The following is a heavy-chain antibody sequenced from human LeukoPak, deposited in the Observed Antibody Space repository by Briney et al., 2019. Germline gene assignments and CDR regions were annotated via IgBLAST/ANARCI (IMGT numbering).Heavy chain of an antibody. D-gene: IGHD2-2*01. CDR2: IYYSGST. Sequence: SETLSLTCTVSGGSISSGGYYWSWIRQHPGKGLEWIGYIYYSGSTYYNPSLKSRVTISVDTSKNQFSLKLSSVTAADTAVYYCARRCSSTNCRSWVAHTYYFDYWGQGTLVTVSS. J-gene: IGHJ4*02. V-gene: IGHV4-39*01. CDR3: ARRCSSTNCRSWVAHTYYFDY. CDR1: GGSISSGGYY.